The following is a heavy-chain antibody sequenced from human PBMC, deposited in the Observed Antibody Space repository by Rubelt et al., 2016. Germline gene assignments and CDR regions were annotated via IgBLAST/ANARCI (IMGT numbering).Heavy chain of an antibody. V-gene: IGHV3-66*01. CDR2: IYSSGST. D-gene: IGHD5-18*01. CDR1: GFTVSNNY. J-gene: IGHJ4*02. Sequence: EVQLVESGGGLVQPGGSLRLSCAASGFTVSNNYMSWVRQAPGKGLEWVSVIYSSGSTYYADSVKGRFTISRDNSKNTLYLQMNSLRAEYTAVYYCARSSRGYNYLHVDYWGQGTLVIVSS. CDR3: ARSSRGYNYLHVDY.